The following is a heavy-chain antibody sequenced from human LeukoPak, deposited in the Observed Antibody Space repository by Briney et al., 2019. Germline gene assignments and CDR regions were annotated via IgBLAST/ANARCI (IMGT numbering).Heavy chain of an antibody. Sequence: GASVKVSCKASGYTFTSYYMHWVRQAPGQGLEWVGIINPSGGSTSYAQKFQGRVTMTRDTSTSTVYMELSSLRSEDTAVYYCARARDTEAAAGTNWFDPWGQGTLVTVSS. V-gene: IGHV1-46*01. CDR1: GYTFTSYY. J-gene: IGHJ5*02. D-gene: IGHD6-13*01. CDR2: INPSGGST. CDR3: ARARDTEAAAGTNWFDP.